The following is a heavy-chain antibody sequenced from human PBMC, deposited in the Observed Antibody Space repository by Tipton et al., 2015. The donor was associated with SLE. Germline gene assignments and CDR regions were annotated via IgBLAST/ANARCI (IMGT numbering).Heavy chain of an antibody. D-gene: IGHD6-13*01. CDR3: ASYGGSSWGDAFDI. J-gene: IGHJ3*02. CDR2: NYYSGST. V-gene: IGHV4-39*07. Sequence: ILSLTCTVSGGSISSSSYYWGWIRQPPGKGLEWIGSNYYSGSTYYNPSLKSRVTISVDTSKNQFSLKLSSVTAADTAVYYCASYGGSSWGDAFDIWGQGTMVTVSS. CDR1: GGSISSSSYY.